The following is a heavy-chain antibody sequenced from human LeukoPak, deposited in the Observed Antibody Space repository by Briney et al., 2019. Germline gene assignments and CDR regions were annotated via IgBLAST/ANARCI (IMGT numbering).Heavy chain of an antibody. Sequence: ASVTVSCKASGYTFTSYGISWVRQAPGQGLERMGWISAYNGNTNYAQKQQGRDTMTPETSTSTDYMGLRSVRSDDTAVYYCARERLRLGELSGPDYWGQRALVTVSS. V-gene: IGHV1-18*01. CDR3: ARERLRLGELSGPDY. J-gene: IGHJ4*02. CDR1: GYTFTSYG. D-gene: IGHD3-16*02. CDR2: ISAYNGNT.